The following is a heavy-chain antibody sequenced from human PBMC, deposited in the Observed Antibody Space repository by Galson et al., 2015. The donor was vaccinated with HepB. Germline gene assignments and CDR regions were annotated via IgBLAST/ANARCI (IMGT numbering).Heavy chain of an antibody. D-gene: IGHD6-13*01. V-gene: IGHV3-33*01. CDR3: ARERSSSWYYSPPPIDY. J-gene: IGHJ4*02. CDR2: IWYDGSNK. Sequence: SLRLSCAASGFTFSSYGMHWVRQAPGKGLEWVAVIWYDGSNKYYADSVKGRFTISRDNSKNTLYLQMNSLRAEDTAVYYCARERSSSWYYSPPPIDYWGQGTLVTVSS. CDR1: GFTFSSYG.